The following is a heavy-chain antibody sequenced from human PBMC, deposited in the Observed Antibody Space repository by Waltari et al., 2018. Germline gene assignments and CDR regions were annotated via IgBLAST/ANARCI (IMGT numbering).Heavy chain of an antibody. J-gene: IGHJ4*02. Sequence: EVQLVESGGGLVQPGRSLILSCAASGFTFDDYAMHWVRQAPGKGLEWVSGISWNSGSIGYADSVKGRFTISRDNAKNSLYLQMNSLRAEDMALYYCAKGANYDSSGYCDYWGQGTLVTVSS. V-gene: IGHV3-9*03. CDR2: ISWNSGSI. D-gene: IGHD3-22*01. CDR1: GFTFDDYA. CDR3: AKGANYDSSGYCDY.